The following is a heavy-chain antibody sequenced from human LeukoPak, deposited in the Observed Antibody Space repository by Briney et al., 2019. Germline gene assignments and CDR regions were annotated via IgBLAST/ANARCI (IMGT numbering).Heavy chain of an antibody. Sequence: GGSLRLPCAASGFTFSDYYMSWIRQAPGKGLEWVSYISSSGSTIYYPDSVKGRFTISRDNAKNSLYLQMNSLRAEDTAVYYCARGTSGWLVYFDYWGQGTLVTVSS. J-gene: IGHJ4*02. V-gene: IGHV3-11*04. CDR1: GFTFSDYY. CDR3: ARGTSGWLVYFDY. CDR2: ISSSGSTI. D-gene: IGHD6-19*01.